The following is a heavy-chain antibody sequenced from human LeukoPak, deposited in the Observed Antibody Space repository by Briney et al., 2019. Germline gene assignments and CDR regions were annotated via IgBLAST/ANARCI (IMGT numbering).Heavy chain of an antibody. CDR2: INHSGST. J-gene: IGHJ4*02. CDR1: GGSFSGYF. D-gene: IGHD3-10*01. V-gene: IGHV4-34*01. Sequence: PSETLSLTCAVYGGSFSGYFWNWIRQPPGEGLEWIGEINHSGSTNYNASLDSRVIISVDTSKNQFSLNLTSVTAADTAVYYCVRGPRGSGSYFKYWGQGTLVTVSS. CDR3: VRGPRGSGSYFKY.